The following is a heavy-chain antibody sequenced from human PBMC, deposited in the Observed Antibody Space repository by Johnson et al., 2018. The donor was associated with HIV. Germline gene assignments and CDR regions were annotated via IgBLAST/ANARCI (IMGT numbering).Heavy chain of an antibody. CDR2: MSYDGSNQ. V-gene: IGHV3-30*04. CDR3: ARDPTDPSMIVVGPDAFDI. D-gene: IGHD3-22*01. J-gene: IGHJ3*02. Sequence: VQLVEYGGGVVQPGMSLRVSCAASGFTFSSYAMHWVHQAPGRGLEWVAVMSYDGSNQYYADSVKGRFTISRDNAKNSLYLQMNSLRAEDTALYYCARDPTDPSMIVVGPDAFDIWGQGTMVTVSS. CDR1: GFTFSSYA.